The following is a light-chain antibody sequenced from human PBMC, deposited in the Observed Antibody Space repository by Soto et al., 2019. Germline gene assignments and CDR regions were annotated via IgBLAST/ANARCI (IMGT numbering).Light chain of an antibody. CDR1: TSNIESHP. J-gene: IGLJ1*01. Sequence: QAVVTQPPSASGTPGQRITISCSGSTSNIESHPVNWFQQVPGAAPKLLITTNNQRPSGVPDRFSGSKSGASASLAISGLQPEDEATYYCATWDDSRNGVFGTGTKLTVL. V-gene: IGLV1-44*01. CDR3: ATWDDSRNGV. CDR2: TNN.